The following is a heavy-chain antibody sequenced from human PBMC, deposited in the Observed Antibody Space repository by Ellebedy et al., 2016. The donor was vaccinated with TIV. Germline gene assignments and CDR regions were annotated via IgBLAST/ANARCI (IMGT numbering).Heavy chain of an antibody. Sequence: AASVKVSCKASGYTFTSYGIIRVRQAPGQGLEWMGWISTHNGNTNYALKLQGRVTMTTDTSTSTAYMELRSLRSDDTAVYYCARHFDSASFDYWGQGTLVTVSS. CDR2: ISTHNGNT. D-gene: IGHD3-9*01. CDR3: ARHFDSASFDY. J-gene: IGHJ4*02. CDR1: GYTFTSYG. V-gene: IGHV1-18*04.